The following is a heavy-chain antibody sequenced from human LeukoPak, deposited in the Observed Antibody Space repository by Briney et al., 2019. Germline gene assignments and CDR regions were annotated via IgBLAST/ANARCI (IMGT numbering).Heavy chain of an antibody. CDR2: IIPIFGAP. J-gene: IGHJ3*02. CDR3: GRKKDGGDAFDI. CDR1: GYTFTSYG. D-gene: IGHD3-10*01. Sequence: GASVKVSCKASGYTFTSYGINWVRQAPGQGLEWMGGIIPIFGAPNYAQKFQGRVTITADKSTSTAYMDLSSLRSEDTAVYYCGRKKDGGDAFDIWGQGTMVTVSS. V-gene: IGHV1-69*06.